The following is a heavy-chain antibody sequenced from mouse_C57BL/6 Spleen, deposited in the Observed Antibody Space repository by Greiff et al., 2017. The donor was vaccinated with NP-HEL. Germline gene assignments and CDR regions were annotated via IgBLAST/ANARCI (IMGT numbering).Heavy chain of an antibody. V-gene: IGHV1-26*01. CDR1: GYTFTDYY. CDR3: ARRCYAMDY. J-gene: IGHJ4*01. CDR2: INPNNGGT. Sequence: EVQLQQSGPELVKPGASVKISCKASGYTFTDYYMNWVKQSHGKSLEWIGDINPNNGGTSYKQKFKGKATLTVDKSSSTAYMELRSLTSEDSAVYYCARRCYAMDYWGQGTSVTVSS.